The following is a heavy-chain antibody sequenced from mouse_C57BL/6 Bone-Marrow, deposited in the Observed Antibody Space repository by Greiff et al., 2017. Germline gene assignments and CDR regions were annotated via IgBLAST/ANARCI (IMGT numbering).Heavy chain of an antibody. J-gene: IGHJ3*01. V-gene: IGHV2-5*01. D-gene: IGHD2-1*01. CDR2: IWRGGGT. CDR1: GFSLTSYG. CDR3: AIPVYYGNYGFAY. Sequence: VQLVESGPGLVQPSQSLSITCTVSGFSLTSYGVHWVRQSPGKGLEWLGVIWRGGGTDYNAAFMSRLSITKDNSKSQVFFKMNSLQADDTAIYYCAIPVYYGNYGFAYWGQGTLVTVSA.